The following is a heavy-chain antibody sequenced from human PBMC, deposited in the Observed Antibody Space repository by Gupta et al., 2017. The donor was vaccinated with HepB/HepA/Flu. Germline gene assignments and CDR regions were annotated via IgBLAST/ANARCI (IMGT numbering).Heavy chain of an antibody. CDR2: IKSKTDGGTT. D-gene: IGHD5-12*01. V-gene: IGHV3-15*01. CDR1: GFTFSNAW. Sequence: EVQLVESGGGLVKPGGSLRLSCAASGFTFSNAWMRWVRQAPGKGLEWVGRIKSKTDGGTTDYAAPVKGRFTISRDDSKNTLYLQMNSLKTEDTAVYYCTTDLEGDIVATATYYYYYMDVWGKGTTVTVSS. CDR3: TTDLEGDIVATATYYYYYMDV. J-gene: IGHJ6*03.